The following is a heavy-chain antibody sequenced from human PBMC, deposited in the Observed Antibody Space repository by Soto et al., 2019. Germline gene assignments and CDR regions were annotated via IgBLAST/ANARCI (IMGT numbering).Heavy chain of an antibody. D-gene: IGHD3-16*01. CDR2: IIPLFGTT. CDR3: AKSWGGEIYYYYDAMDG. V-gene: IGHV1-69*06. Sequence: QVQVVQSGAEVKRPGSSVNVSCKASGGYFNKRQTLNRYPISWVRQPPGQGLEWMGGIIPLFGTTNYAQRFQGRVTTTADKATSTSYRELNTVTSDDAAVYYCAKSWGGEIYYYYDAMDGWGQGTTVTVSS. CDR1: GGYFNKRQTLNRYP. J-gene: IGHJ6*02.